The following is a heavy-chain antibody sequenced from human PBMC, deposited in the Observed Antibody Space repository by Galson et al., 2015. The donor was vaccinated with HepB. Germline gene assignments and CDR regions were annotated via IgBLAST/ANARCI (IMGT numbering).Heavy chain of an antibody. D-gene: IGHD2-15*01. J-gene: IGHJ4*02. CDR3: ARDRGYCSGGSCYANNFDD. CDR2: ISASSSPI. CDR1: GFTFSSYS. V-gene: IGHV3-48*01. Sequence: SLRLSCAASGFTFSSYSMNWVRQAPGKGLEWVSYISASSSPIYYADSVKGRFTISRDNAKNSLYLQMNSLRAEDTAVYYCARDRGYCSGGSCYANNFDDWGQGTLVTVSS.